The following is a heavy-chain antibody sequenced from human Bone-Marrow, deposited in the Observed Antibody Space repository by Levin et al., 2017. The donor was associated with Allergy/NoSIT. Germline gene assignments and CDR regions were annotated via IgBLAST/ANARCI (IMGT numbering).Heavy chain of an antibody. D-gene: IGHD3-22*01. V-gene: IGHV3-11*01. CDR1: GFTFSDYY. J-gene: IGHJ6*02. Sequence: GESLKISCAASGFTFSDYYMSWIRQAPGKGLEWVSYISSSGSTIYYADSVKGRFTISRDNAKNSLYLQMNSLRAEDTAVYYCARDPQYYYDSSGYYYYYYGMDVWGQGTTVTVSS. CDR3: ARDPQYYYDSSGYYYYYYGMDV. CDR2: ISSSGSTI.